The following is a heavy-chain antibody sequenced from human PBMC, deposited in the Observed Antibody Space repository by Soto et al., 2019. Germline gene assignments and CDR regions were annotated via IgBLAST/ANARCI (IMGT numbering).Heavy chain of an antibody. D-gene: IGHD1-7*01. J-gene: IGHJ5*02. CDR3: AKETTRLPWFDP. Sequence: ASVKVSCKASGYPFPSYYLHWVRQAPGQGPEWMGWINPDSGSTHYAKKFEGRVSLTRDTSTATAYMELTRLTSDDTAVYYCAKETTRLPWFDPWGQGTLVTVSS. CDR2: INPDSGST. CDR1: GYPFPSYY. V-gene: IGHV1-2*02.